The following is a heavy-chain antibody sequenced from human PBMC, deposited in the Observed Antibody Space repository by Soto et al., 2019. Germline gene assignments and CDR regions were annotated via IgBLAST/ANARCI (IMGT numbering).Heavy chain of an antibody. D-gene: IGHD2-21*02. V-gene: IGHV3-30-3*01. J-gene: IGHJ4*02. CDR1: GFTFSSYA. CDR3: SRVSLAYCGGDCYCCGQPLDY. CDR2: ISYDGSNK. Sequence: GGSLRLSCAASGFTFSSYAMHWVRQAPGKGLEWVAVISYDGSNKYYADSVKGRFTISRDNSKNTLYLQMNSLRAEDTAVYYCSRVSLAYCGGDCYCCGQPLDYWGQGTLVTVSS.